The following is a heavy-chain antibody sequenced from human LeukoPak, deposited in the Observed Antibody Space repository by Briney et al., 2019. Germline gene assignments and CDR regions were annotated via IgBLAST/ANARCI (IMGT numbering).Heavy chain of an antibody. Sequence: SETLSLTCTISGSSISSYYWSWIRQPPGRGLEWIGCIYYTGSTNYNPSLKSRVTISLDTYKNQYSLKLSSVAAADTAVYCCVESGGGGSGYWGQGTLVTVSS. CDR3: VESGGGGSGY. D-gene: IGHD3-16*01. CDR1: GSSISSYY. CDR2: IYYTGST. J-gene: IGHJ4*02. V-gene: IGHV4-59*01.